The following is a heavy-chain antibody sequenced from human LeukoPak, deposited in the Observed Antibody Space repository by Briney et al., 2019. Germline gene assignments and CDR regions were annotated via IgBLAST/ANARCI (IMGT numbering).Heavy chain of an antibody. V-gene: IGHV7-4-1*02. CDR3: ARDQDCRSGLYRRDFDS. CDR1: GYSFSSYV. D-gene: IGHD3-3*01. J-gene: IGHJ4*02. CDR2: INTKTGSP. Sequence: ASVKVSCKASGYSFSSYVINWVGQAPGQGPEWMGWINTKTGSPTYAQGFTGRFVFSLDTSVSTAYLQISSLKAEDTAVYYCARDQDCRSGLYRRDFDSWGQGTLVTVSS.